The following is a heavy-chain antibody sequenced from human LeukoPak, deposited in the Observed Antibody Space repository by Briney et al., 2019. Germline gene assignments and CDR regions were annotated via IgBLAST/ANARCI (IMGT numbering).Heavy chain of an antibody. D-gene: IGHD6-19*01. Sequence: PGGSLRLSCAASGITVSSNYMNWARQAPGKGLEWVSGIFSGGDTYYADSVKGRFTISRDISKNTLYLQMNSLRAEDTAVYYCARGGTVAGNPGLFDYWGQGTLVTVSS. CDR3: ARGGTVAGNPGLFDY. J-gene: IGHJ4*02. CDR2: IFSGGDT. CDR1: GITVSSNY. V-gene: IGHV3-53*01.